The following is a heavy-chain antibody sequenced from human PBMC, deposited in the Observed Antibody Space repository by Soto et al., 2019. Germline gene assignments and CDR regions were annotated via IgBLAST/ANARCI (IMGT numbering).Heavy chain of an antibody. CDR2: IYYSGST. V-gene: IGHV4-39*01. J-gene: IGHJ6*03. D-gene: IGHD2-15*01. CDR3: VRRVVVAATLFYYYYLDV. Sequence: PSETLSLTCTVSGGSISSSSYYWGWIRQPPGKGLEWIGSIYYSGSTYYNPSLKSRVTISVDTSKNQFSLKLSSVTAADTAVYYCVRRVVVAATLFYYYYLDVWGKGTTVTVSS. CDR1: GGSISSSSYY.